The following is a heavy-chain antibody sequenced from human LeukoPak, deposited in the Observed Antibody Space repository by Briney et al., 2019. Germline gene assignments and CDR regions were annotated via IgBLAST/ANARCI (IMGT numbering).Heavy chain of an antibody. D-gene: IGHD3-10*01. Sequence: PGGSLRLSCAASGFTFTTYNMIWVRQAPGKGLEWVSSIRGSSNYVHYADSVRGRFTISRDNAKNSLYLQLNSLRDEDTAVYYCARGRGLTLSYHYFDYWGQGTLVTVSS. CDR1: GFTFTTYN. J-gene: IGHJ4*02. CDR2: IRGSSNYV. V-gene: IGHV3-21*01. CDR3: ARGRGLTLSYHYFDY.